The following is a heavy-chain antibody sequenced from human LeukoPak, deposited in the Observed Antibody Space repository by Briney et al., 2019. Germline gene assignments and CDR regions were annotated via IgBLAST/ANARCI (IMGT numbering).Heavy chain of an antibody. CDR3: ARIAVAGTFFNWFDP. J-gene: IGHJ5*02. CDR2: IYPGDSDT. V-gene: IGHV5-51*01. D-gene: IGHD6-19*01. Sequence: GESLKISCKGSGYSFTSYWIGWVRQMPGKGLEWMGIIYPGDSDTRYSPSFQGQVTISADKSISTAYLQWSSLQASDTAMYYCARIAVAGTFFNWFDPWGQGTLVTVSS. CDR1: GYSFTSYW.